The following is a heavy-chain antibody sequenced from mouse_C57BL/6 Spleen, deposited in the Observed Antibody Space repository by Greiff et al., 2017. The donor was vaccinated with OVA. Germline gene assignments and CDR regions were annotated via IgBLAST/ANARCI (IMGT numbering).Heavy chain of an antibody. J-gene: IGHJ4*01. CDR1: GYAFTNYL. CDR2: INPGSGGT. D-gene: IGHD1-1*02. CDR3: ARGYDSYAMDY. Sequence: QVQLQQSGAELVRPGTSVKVSCKASGYAFTNYLIEWVKQRPGQGLEWIGVINPGSGGTNYNEKFKGKATLTAAKSSSTAYMQLSSLTSEDSAVYFCARGYDSYAMDYWGQGTSVTVSS. V-gene: IGHV1-54*01.